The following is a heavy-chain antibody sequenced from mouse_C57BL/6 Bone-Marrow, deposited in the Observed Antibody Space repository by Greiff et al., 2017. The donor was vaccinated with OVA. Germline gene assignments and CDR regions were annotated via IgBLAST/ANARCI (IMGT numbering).Heavy chain of an antibody. CDR2: ISGGGGNT. CDR1: GFTFSSYT. J-gene: IGHJ2*01. CDR3: ERRWWYYFDY. V-gene: IGHV5-9*01. Sequence: EVMLVESGGGLVKPGGSLKLSCAASGFTFSSYTMSWVRQTPEKRLEWVATISGGGGNTYYPDSVKGRFTISRDNAKNTLYLQMSSLRSEDTALYYCERRWWYYFDYWGQGTTLTVSS. D-gene: IGHD1-1*02.